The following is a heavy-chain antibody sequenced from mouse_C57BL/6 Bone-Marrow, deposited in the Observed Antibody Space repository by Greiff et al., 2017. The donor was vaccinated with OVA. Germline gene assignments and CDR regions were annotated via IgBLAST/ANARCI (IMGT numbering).Heavy chain of an antibody. V-gene: IGHV12-3*01. J-gene: IGHJ2*01. D-gene: IGHD2-3*01. CDR1: GFPITSGYY. CDR2: IPHSGET. CDR3: AGERDGYFYFDY. Sequence: VQLQQSGPGLVKPSQSLFLTCSITGFPITSGYYWIWIRQSPGKPLEWMGYIPHSGETFYNPSLQSPISITRETSKNQFFLQLNSVSTKDTAMYYCAGERDGYFYFDYWGQGTTLTVSS.